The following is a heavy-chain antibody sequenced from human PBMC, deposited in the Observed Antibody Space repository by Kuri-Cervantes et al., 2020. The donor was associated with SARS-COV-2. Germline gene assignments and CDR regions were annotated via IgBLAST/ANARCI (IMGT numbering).Heavy chain of an antibody. CDR3: ARKVEMATISH. CDR2: FYYSGIT. J-gene: IGHJ4*02. D-gene: IGHD5-24*01. CDR1: GGSISSYY. Sequence: SETLSLTCTVSGGSISSYYWSWIRQPPGKGLEWIGYFYYSGITNYNPSLKNRVTMSVDTSKNQFSLKLSSVTAADTAVYYCARKVEMATISHWGQGTLVTVSS. V-gene: IGHV4-59*12.